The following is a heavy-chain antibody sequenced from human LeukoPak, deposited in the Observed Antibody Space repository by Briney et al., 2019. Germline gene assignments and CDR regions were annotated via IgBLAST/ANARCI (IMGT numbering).Heavy chain of an antibody. CDR3: ANLYGDPDVDAFDI. CDR2: INHSGST. J-gene: IGHJ3*02. CDR1: GGSFSGYY. D-gene: IGHD4-17*01. Sequence: PSETLSLTCAVYGGSFSGYYWSWIRQPPGKGLEWIGEINHSGSTNYNPSLKSRVTISVDTSKNQFSLKLSSVTAADTAVYYCANLYGDPDVDAFDIWGQGTMVTVSS. V-gene: IGHV4-34*01.